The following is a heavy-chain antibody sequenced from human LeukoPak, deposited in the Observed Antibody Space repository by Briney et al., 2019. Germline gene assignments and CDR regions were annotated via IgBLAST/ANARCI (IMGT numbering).Heavy chain of an antibody. CDR3: ARGGGGSSSCDY. J-gene: IGHJ4*02. D-gene: IGHD6-13*01. CDR2: ISSSSSYI. Sequence: GGSLRLSCAVSGFTFSSYSMNWVRQAPGKGLEWVSSISSSSSYIYYADSVKGRFTISRDNAKNSLYLQMNSLRAEDTAVYYCARGGGGSSSCDYWGQGTLVTVSS. V-gene: IGHV3-21*01. CDR1: GFTFSSYS.